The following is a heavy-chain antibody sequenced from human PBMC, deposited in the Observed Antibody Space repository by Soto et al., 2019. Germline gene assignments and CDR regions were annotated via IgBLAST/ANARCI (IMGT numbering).Heavy chain of an antibody. CDR1: GFTFSSYG. D-gene: IGHD3-9*01. Sequence: QVQLVESGGGVVQPGRSLRLSCAASGFTFSSYGMHWVRQAPGKGLEWVAVISYDGSNKYHADSVKGRFTISRDNSKNTLYLQMNSLRPDDTAVYYCAKDRWGDILSGTYRGGWFDPWGQGTVVTVSS. CDR2: ISYDGSNK. V-gene: IGHV3-30*18. J-gene: IGHJ5*02. CDR3: AKDRWGDILSGTYRGGWFDP.